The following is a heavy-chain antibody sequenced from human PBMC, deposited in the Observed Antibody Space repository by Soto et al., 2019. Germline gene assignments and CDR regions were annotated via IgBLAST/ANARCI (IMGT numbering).Heavy chain of an antibody. CDR1: GFSLSTSGVG. Sequence: SGPTLVNPTQTLTLTCTFSGFSLSTSGVGVGWIRQPPGKALEWLALIYWNDDKRYSPSLKSRLAITKDTSKNQVVLTMTNMDPLDTATYYGAHSWYYYDSSGPNWFDPWGQGTLVTVSS. CDR3: AHSWYYYDSSGPNWFDP. V-gene: IGHV2-5*01. CDR2: IYWNDDK. J-gene: IGHJ5*02. D-gene: IGHD3-22*01.